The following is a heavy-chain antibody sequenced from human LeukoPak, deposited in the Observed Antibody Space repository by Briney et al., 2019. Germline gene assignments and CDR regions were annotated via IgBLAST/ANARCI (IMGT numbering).Heavy chain of an antibody. Sequence: GASLRLSCAASGFTFSSYWMSWVRQAPGKGLEWVANINEHGGDMYYVGSVKGRFTISRDNAKNSLYLQMNSLRADDTAVYYCARDLFTEGEDYWGQGTLVTVSS. J-gene: IGHJ4*02. V-gene: IGHV3-7*01. CDR2: INEHGGDM. CDR3: ARDLFTEGEDY. CDR1: GFTFSSYW. D-gene: IGHD3-16*01.